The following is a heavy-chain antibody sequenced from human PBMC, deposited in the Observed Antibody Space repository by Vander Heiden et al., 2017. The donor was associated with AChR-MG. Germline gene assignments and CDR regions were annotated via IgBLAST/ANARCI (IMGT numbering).Heavy chain of an antibody. CDR3: TTGPYSSGWYNIRYFQH. D-gene: IGHD6-19*01. Sequence: EVQLVESGGGLVKPGGSLSLSCAASGFTFSNAWLGWGRQAPGKGLEWVGRIKSKTDGGTTDYAAPVKGRFTISRDDSKNTLYLQMNSLKTEDTAVYYCTTGPYSSGWYNIRYFQHWGQGTLVTVSS. V-gene: IGHV3-15*01. CDR2: IKSKTDGGTT. CDR1: GFTFSNAW. J-gene: IGHJ1*01.